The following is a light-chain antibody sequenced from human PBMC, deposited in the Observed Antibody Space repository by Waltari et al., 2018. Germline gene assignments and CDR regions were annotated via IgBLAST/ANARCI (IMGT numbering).Light chain of an antibody. J-gene: IGLJ2*01. CDR1: TGAVTIGYY. V-gene: IGLV7-43*01. CDR3: LLYYGGAQLV. Sequence: QTVVTQEPSLTVSPGGPVTLTCASSTGAVTIGYYPNWFQQKPGQAPRALIYSTGNKHPWTPARFSGSLLGGKAALTLSGVQPEDEAEYYCLLYYGGAQLVFGGGTKLTVL. CDR2: STG.